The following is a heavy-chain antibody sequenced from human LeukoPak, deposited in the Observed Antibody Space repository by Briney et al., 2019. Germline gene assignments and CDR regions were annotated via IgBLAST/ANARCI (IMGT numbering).Heavy chain of an antibody. Sequence: GGSLRLSCAASGFTFSTYSMTWVRQAPGKGLEWLSFISSSSSTIYYADSVKGRFTISRDNAKNSLYLQMNSLRDEDTAVYYCARLWFGELSFFDCWGQGTLVTVSS. D-gene: IGHD3-10*01. CDR3: ARLWFGELSFFDC. CDR1: GFTFSTYS. CDR2: ISSSSSTI. V-gene: IGHV3-48*02. J-gene: IGHJ4*01.